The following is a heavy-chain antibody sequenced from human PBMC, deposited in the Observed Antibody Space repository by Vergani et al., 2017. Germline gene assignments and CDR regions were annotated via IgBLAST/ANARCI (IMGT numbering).Heavy chain of an antibody. Sequence: VQLVESGGGVVQPGRSLRLSCAASGFTFSSYGMHWVRQAPGKGLEWVAVIWYDGSNKYYADSVKGRFTISRDNSKNTLYLQMNSLRAEDTAVYYCARGGYCSSTSCYAVDVWGQGTLVTVSS. D-gene: IGHD2-2*01. CDR1: GFTFSSYG. CDR2: IWYDGSNK. V-gene: IGHV3-33*01. J-gene: IGHJ4*02. CDR3: ARGGYCSSTSCYAVDV.